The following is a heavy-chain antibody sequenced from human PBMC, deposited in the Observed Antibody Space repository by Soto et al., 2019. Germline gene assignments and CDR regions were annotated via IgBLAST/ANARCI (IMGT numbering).Heavy chain of an antibody. CDR3: ARDDLSVAAAGSYNWFDP. D-gene: IGHD6-13*01. V-gene: IGHV3-23*01. CDR2: ISGSGGST. J-gene: IGHJ5*02. CDR1: GFTFSSYA. Sequence: GGSLRLSCAASGFTFSSYAMSWVRQAPGKGLEWVSAISGSGGSTYYADSVKGRFTISRDNSKNTLYLQMNSLRAEDTAVYYWARDDLSVAAAGSYNWFDPWGQGTLVTVSS.